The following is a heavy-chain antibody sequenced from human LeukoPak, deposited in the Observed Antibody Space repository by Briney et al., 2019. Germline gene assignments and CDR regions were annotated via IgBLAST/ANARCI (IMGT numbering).Heavy chain of an antibody. Sequence: SETLSLTCTVSGGSISSSSYYWGWIRQPPGKGLEWIGSLYYSGSTYYNPSLKSRVTISVDTSKNQFSLKLSSVTAADTAVYYCARASGQLRAFDIWGQGTMVTVSS. V-gene: IGHV4-39*07. CDR3: ARASGQLRAFDI. J-gene: IGHJ3*02. CDR2: LYYSGST. CDR1: GGSISSSSYY. D-gene: IGHD5-18*01.